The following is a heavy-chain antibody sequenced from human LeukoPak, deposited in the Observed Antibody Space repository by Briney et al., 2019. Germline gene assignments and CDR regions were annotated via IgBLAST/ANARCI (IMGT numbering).Heavy chain of an antibody. CDR2: INPNSGGT. J-gene: IGHJ4*02. CDR3: ARGGLAIFGVVARGSDY. V-gene: IGHV1-2*02. Sequence: ASVKVSCKASGYTFTGYYMHWVRQAPGQGLEWMGWINPNSGGTNYAQKFQGRLTMTRDTSISTAYIGLRRLRSDDTAVYYCARGGLAIFGVVARGSDYWGQGTLVTVSS. CDR1: GYTFTGYY. D-gene: IGHD3-3*01.